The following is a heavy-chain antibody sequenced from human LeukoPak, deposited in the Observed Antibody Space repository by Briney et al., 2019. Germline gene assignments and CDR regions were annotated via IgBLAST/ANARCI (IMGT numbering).Heavy chain of an antibody. Sequence: PSETLSLTCTVSGGSISSSSCYWGWIRQPPGKGLEWIGTIYYSGSTYYNPSLKSRVTISVDTSKNQFSLKLSSVTAADTAVYYCTCGSYSRGDYWGQGTLVTVSS. CDR3: TCGSYSRGDY. D-gene: IGHD3-22*01. J-gene: IGHJ4*02. CDR2: IYYSGST. CDR1: GGSISSSSCY. V-gene: IGHV4-39*01.